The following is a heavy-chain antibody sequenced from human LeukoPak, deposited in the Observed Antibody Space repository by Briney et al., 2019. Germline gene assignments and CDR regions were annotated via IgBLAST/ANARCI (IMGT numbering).Heavy chain of an antibody. CDR2: IYHSGST. Sequence: GSLRLSCAASGFTFSSYAMTWVRQPPGKGLEWMGEIYHSGSTNYNASLKSRVTISVDKSKNQFSLKLSSVTAADTAVYYCARAVAYYMDVWGKGTTVTVSS. CDR1: GFTFSSYAM. V-gene: IGHV4-4*02. CDR3: ARAVAYYMDV. D-gene: IGHD6-19*01. J-gene: IGHJ6*03.